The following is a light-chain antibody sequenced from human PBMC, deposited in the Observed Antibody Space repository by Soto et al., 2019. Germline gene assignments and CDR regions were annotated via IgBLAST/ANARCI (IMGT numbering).Light chain of an antibody. V-gene: IGLV4-69*01. CDR1: SGHSSYA. J-gene: IGLJ3*02. CDR2: LNSDGSH. CDR3: QTWGTGIHGV. Sequence: QSVLTQSPSASASLGAWVKLTCTLSSGHSSYAIAWHQQQPEKGPRYLMKLNSDGSHSKGDGIPDRFSGSSSGAERYLTISSLQSEDEADYYCQTWGTGIHGVFVVGTKLTLL.